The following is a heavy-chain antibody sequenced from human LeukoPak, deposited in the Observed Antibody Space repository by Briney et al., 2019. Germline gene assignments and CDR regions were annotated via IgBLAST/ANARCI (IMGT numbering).Heavy chain of an antibody. CDR3: AGYSGSSTPWEYFQH. CDR1: GFTVSSNY. CDR2: IYSGGST. V-gene: IGHV3-53*01. J-gene: IGHJ1*01. Sequence: GGSLRLSCAASGFTVSSNYMSWVRQAPGKGLEWVSVIYSGGSTYYADSVKGRFTISRDNSKNTLYLQMNSLRAEDTAVYYCAGYSGSSTPWEYFQHWGQGTLVTVSS. D-gene: IGHD6-6*01.